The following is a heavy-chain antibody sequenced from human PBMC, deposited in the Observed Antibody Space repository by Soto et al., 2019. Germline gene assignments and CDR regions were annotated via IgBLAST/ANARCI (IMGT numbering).Heavy chain of an antibody. J-gene: IGHJ5*02. CDR1: GGSISSYY. D-gene: IGHD3-3*01. V-gene: IGHV4-59*08. CDR2: IYYSGST. CDR3: ARHVDDFWSGYYHWFDP. Sequence: SETLSLTCTVSGGSISSYYWSWIRQPPGKGLEWIGCIYYSGSTNYNPSLKSRVTISVDTSKNQFSLKLSSVTAADTAVYYCARHVDDFWSGYYHWFDPWGQGTLVTVSS.